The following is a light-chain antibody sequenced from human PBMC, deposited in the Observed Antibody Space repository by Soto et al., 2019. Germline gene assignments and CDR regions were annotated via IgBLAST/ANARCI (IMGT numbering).Light chain of an antibody. Sequence: EIVLTQSPGTLSLSPGERATLSCRASQSVSSSYLAWYQQKPGQAPRLLIYGAFSRATGIPDRFSGSGSGTDFTLTISRLEPEDFAVYYCQQYGRSLTFGGGTEVEIK. CDR3: QQYGRSLT. V-gene: IGKV3-20*01. CDR2: GAF. CDR1: QSVSSSY. J-gene: IGKJ4*01.